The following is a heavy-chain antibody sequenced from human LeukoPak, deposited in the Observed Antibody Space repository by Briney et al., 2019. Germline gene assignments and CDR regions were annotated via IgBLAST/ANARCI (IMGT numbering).Heavy chain of an antibody. J-gene: IGHJ4*02. D-gene: IGHD3/OR15-3a*01. V-gene: IGHV6-1*01. Sequence: SQALSLTCAISGDSVSSNNAVWAWIRQAPSTGLEWLGRTYYRSQWYSDYAVSVRSRININPDTSKNQFSLQLNSVTPEDTAVYYCARGSYGLGGFLDYYFDYWGQGTLVTVSS. CDR2: TYYRSQWYS. CDR1: GDSVSSNNAV. CDR3: ARGSYGLGGFLDYYFDY.